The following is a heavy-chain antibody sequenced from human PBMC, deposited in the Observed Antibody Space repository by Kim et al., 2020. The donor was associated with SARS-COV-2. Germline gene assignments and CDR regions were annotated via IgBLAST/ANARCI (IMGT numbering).Heavy chain of an antibody. Sequence: ASVKVSCKASGYTFTSYGISWVRQAPGQGLEWMGWISAYNGNTNYAQKLQGRVTMTTDTSTSTAYMELRSLRSDDTAVYYCARGPHSGGVIASAYFDYWGQGTLVTVSS. V-gene: IGHV1-18*01. CDR2: ISAYNGNT. CDR3: ARGPHSGGVIASAYFDY. D-gene: IGHD3-16*02. J-gene: IGHJ4*02. CDR1: GYTFTSYG.